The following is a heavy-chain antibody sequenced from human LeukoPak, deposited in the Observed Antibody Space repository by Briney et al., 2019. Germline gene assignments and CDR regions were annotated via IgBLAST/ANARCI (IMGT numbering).Heavy chain of an antibody. V-gene: IGHV4-39*01. Sequence: SETLSLTCTVSGGSISSSSYYWGWIRQPPGKGLEWIGSIYYSGSTYHNPSLKSRVTISVDTSKNQFSLKLSSVTAADTAVYYCARGRGDYGNFDYWGQGTLVTVSS. CDR2: IYYSGST. CDR1: GGSISSSSYY. J-gene: IGHJ4*02. CDR3: ARGRGDYGNFDY. D-gene: IGHD4-17*01.